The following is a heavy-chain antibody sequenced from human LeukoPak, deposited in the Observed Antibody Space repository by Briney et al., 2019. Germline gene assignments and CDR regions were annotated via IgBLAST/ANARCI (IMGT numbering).Heavy chain of an antibody. J-gene: IGHJ4*02. CDR3: AKEGCNGECHYFDN. Sequence: GGSLRLSCASSGFTFWSYGMHWVRQAPGKGLEWVVFIRSDGSGESYAESIKGRFTISRDNSKNTLYLQMNSLGGEDTAVYSCAKEGCNGECHYFDNWGRGTLVTVSS. CDR2: IRSDGSGE. CDR1: GFTFWSYG. D-gene: IGHD2-8*01. V-gene: IGHV3-30*02.